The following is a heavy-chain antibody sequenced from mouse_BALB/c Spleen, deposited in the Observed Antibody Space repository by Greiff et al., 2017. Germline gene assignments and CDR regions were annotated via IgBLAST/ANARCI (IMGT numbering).Heavy chain of an antibody. V-gene: IGHV5-17*02. CDR3: ASPAYYGNYWFAY. J-gene: IGHJ3*01. CDR2: ISSGSSTI. Sequence: EVQLVESGGGLVQPGGSRKLSCAASGFTFSSFGMHWVRQAPEKGLEWVAYISSGSSTIYYADTVKGRFTISRDNPKNTLFLQMTSLRSEDTAMYYCASPAYYGNYWFAYWGQGTLVTVSA. D-gene: IGHD2-10*01. CDR1: GFTFSSFG.